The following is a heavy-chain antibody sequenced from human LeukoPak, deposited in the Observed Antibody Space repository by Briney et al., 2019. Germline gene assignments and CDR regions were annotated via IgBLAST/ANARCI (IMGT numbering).Heavy chain of an antibody. V-gene: IGHV3-21*01. D-gene: IGHD6-13*01. CDR3: ARGRSSSWYGDGYWFDP. J-gene: IGHJ5*02. CDR1: GFTFSSYS. Sequence: GGSLRLSCAASGFTFSSYSMNWVRQAPGKGLEWVSSISSSSSYIYYADSVKGRFTISRDNAKNSLYLQMNSLRAEDTAVYYCARGRSSSWYGDGYWFDPWGQGTLVTVSS. CDR2: ISSSSSYI.